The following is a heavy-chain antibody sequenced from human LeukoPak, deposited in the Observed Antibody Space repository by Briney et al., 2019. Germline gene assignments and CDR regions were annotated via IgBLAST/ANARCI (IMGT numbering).Heavy chain of an antibody. CDR3: ARFGYSGWNLEY. D-gene: IGHD5-12*01. CDR2: INQGGSVK. J-gene: IGHJ4*02. V-gene: IGHV3-7*01. Sequence: PGGSLRLSCAASGFSFRDFWMTWVRQAPGKGLEWVANINQGGSVKYYVDSVKGRFTISRDAAESSLYVQMNSLRDEDTAVYYCARFGYSGWNLEYWGQGTLVTVSS. CDR1: GFSFRDFW.